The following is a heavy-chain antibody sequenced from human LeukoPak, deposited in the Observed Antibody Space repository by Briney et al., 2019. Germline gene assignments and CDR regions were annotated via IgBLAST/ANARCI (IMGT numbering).Heavy chain of an antibody. J-gene: IGHJ4*02. Sequence: SETLSLTCTVSGGSISSYYWSWIRQPPGEGLEWIGYIYYSGSTNYNPSLKSRVTISVDTSKNQFSLKLSSVTAADTAVYYCARGPLYYDSYETYFDYWGQGTLVTVSS. CDR3: ARGPLYYDSYETYFDY. D-gene: IGHD3-22*01. V-gene: IGHV4-59*08. CDR1: GGSISSYY. CDR2: IYYSGST.